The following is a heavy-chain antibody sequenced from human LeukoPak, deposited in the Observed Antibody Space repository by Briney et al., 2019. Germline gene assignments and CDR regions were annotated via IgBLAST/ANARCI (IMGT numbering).Heavy chain of an antibody. CDR2: MKPNSGNT. D-gene: IGHD2-15*01. J-gene: IGHJ5*02. V-gene: IGHV1-8*01. Sequence: GASVKVSCKASGYTFTSYDINWVRQASGQGLEWMGWMKPNSGNTASAQKFQGRVTMTTNTSISTAYMELAGLRSEDTAMYFCARKGLLGSGKPWFDPWGQGTLVTVSS. CDR3: ARKGLLGSGKPWFDP. CDR1: GYTFTSYD.